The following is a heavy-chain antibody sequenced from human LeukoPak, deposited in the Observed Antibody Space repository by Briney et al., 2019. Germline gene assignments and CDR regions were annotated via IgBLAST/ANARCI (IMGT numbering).Heavy chain of an antibody. Sequence: PGGSLRLSCAASGFTFSSYGMHWVRQAPGKGLEWVAVISYDGSNKYYADSVKGRFTISRDNSKNTLYLQMNSLRAEDTAVYYCAKVGPYGGYFDYWGQGPLVTVSS. CDR2: ISYDGSNK. D-gene: IGHD4-23*01. CDR1: GFTFSSYG. CDR3: AKVGPYGGYFDY. J-gene: IGHJ4*02. V-gene: IGHV3-30*18.